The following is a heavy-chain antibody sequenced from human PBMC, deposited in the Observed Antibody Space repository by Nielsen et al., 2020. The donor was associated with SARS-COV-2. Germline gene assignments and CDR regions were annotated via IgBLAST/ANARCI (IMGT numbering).Heavy chain of an antibody. CDR3: ARLITMVRGVKIRYYYYGMDV. J-gene: IGHJ6*02. V-gene: IGHV4-34*01. CDR2: INHSGST. Sequence: SETLSLTCAVYGGSFSGYYWSWIRQPPGKGLEWIGEINHSGSTNYNPSLKSRVTISVDTSKNQFSLKLSSVTAADTAAYYCARLITMVRGVKIRYYYYGMDVWGQGTTVTVSS. D-gene: IGHD3-10*01. CDR1: GGSFSGYY.